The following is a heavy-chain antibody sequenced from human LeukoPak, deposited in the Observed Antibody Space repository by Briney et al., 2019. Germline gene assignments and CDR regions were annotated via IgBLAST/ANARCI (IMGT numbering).Heavy chain of an antibody. D-gene: IGHD3-22*01. V-gene: IGHV4-59*01. CDR3: ARASYYYDSSGYPDY. J-gene: IGHJ4*02. CDR2: IYYSGST. CDR1: GGSISSYY. Sequence: SETLSLTCTVSGGSISSYYWSWIRQPPGKGLEWIGYIYYSGSTNYNPSLKSRVTISVDTSKNQFSLKLSSVTAADTAVYYCARASYYYDSSGYPDYWGQGTLVTVSS.